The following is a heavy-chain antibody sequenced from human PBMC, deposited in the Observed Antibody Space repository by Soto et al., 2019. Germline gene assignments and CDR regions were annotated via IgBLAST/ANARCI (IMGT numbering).Heavy chain of an antibody. CDR1: GGSINTAGDY. CDR2: IHSSGSI. Sequence: QVPLMESGPGRVRPSQTLSLTCTVSGGSINTAGDYWNWMRQRPGGGLEGIGSIHSSGSIYYTAPLKGRIQGSADTSTTQFSLRLDSVTAADTGVYYCVRGKRGPEDFDLWGRGTMVAVSS. CDR3: VRGKRGPEDFDL. D-gene: IGHD3-10*01. J-gene: IGHJ2*01. V-gene: IGHV4-31*03.